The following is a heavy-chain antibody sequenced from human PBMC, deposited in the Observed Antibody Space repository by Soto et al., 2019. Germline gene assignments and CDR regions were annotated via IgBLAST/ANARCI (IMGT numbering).Heavy chain of an antibody. J-gene: IGHJ4*02. CDR1: GFTFSSYG. D-gene: IGHD1-20*01. Sequence: TGGSLRLSCAASGFTFSSYGMHWVRQAPGKGLEWVAVISYDGSNKYYADSVKGRFTISRDNSKNTLYLQMNSLRAEDTAVHYCAKNYNCNDGGGNFDYWGQGTLVTVSS. CDR2: ISYDGSNK. V-gene: IGHV3-30*18. CDR3: AKNYNCNDGGGNFDY.